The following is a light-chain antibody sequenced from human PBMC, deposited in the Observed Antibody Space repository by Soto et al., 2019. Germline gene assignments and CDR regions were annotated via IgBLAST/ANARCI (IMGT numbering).Light chain of an antibody. CDR2: DVS. CDR3: SSYTSSSTLV. Sequence: QSALTQPASVSGSRGQSITISCTGTSSDVGGYNYVSWYQRHPGKAPKLMIYDVSNRPSGVSNRFSGSKSGNTASLTISGLQAEDEADYYCSSYTSSSTLVFGGGTKLTVL. J-gene: IGLJ2*01. V-gene: IGLV2-14*01. CDR1: SSDVGGYNY.